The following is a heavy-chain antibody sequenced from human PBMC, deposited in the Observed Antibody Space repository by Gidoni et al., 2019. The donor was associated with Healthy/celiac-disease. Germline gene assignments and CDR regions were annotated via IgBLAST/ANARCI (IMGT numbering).Heavy chain of an antibody. CDR3: ARDPSDGQYYDFWPDY. J-gene: IGHJ4*02. D-gene: IGHD3-3*01. CDR1: VFTFSSYW. V-gene: IGHV3-74*01. CDR2: INSDGSST. Sequence: EVQLVESGVGLVQPGGSLRLSCSASVFTFSSYWMHWVRQAPGKGLVWVSRINSDGSSTSYAESVKGRFNISRDNAKNTLYLQMNSMRAEDTAVYYCARDPSDGQYYDFWPDYWGQGTLVTVSS.